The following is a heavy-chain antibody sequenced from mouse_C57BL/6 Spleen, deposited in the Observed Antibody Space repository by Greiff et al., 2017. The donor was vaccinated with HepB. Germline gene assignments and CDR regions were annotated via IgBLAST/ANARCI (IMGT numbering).Heavy chain of an antibody. Sequence: QVQLQQPGAELVRPGSSVKLSCKASGYTFTSYWMHWVKQRPIQGLEWIGNIDPSDSETHYNQKFKDKATLTVDKSSSTAYMQLSSLTSDDSAVYYCARPYYYGSSYDWYFDVWGTGTTVTVSS. CDR2: IDPSDSET. CDR1: GYTFTSYW. D-gene: IGHD1-1*01. J-gene: IGHJ1*03. V-gene: IGHV1-52*01. CDR3: ARPYYYGSSYDWYFDV.